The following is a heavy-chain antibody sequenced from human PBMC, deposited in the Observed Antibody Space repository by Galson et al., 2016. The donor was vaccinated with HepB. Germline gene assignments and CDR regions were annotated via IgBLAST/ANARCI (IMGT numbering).Heavy chain of an antibody. J-gene: IGHJ4*02. V-gene: IGHV3-74*01. Sequence: SLRLSCAASGFTFTTYWMHWVRQAPGKGLVWVSRINLDGSTTTYADSVKGRVTISRDNSKNTLYLQMHSLRGEDTAVYYCAKGRWDFDSWGQGTLVTVSS. CDR3: AKGRWDFDS. CDR1: GFTFTTYW. D-gene: IGHD5-24*01. CDR2: INLDGSTT.